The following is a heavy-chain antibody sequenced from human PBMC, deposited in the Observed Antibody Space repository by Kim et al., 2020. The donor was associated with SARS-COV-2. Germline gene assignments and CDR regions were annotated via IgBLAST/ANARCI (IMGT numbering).Heavy chain of an antibody. J-gene: IGHJ4*02. V-gene: IGHV4-31*03. D-gene: IGHD2-15*01. Sequence: SETLSLTCTVSGGSISSGGYYWSWIRQHPGKGLEWIGYIYYSGSTYYNPSLKSRVTISVDTSKNQFSLKLSSVTAADTAVYYCVRGPPGGVVVVAATALDYWGQGTLVTVSS. CDR1: GGSISSGGYY. CDR2: IYYSGST. CDR3: VRGPPGGVVVVAATALDY.